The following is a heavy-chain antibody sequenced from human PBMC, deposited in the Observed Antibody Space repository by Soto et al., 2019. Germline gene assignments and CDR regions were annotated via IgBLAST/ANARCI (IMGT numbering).Heavy chain of an antibody. CDR2: IWYDGSNK. Sequence: GGSLRLSCAASGFTFSSYGRHWVRQAPGKGLEWVAVIWYDGSNKYYADSVKGRFTISRDNSKNTLYLYMNILRAEYLAVYYCARDAMTTVTSFDYWGQGTLVTVSS. V-gene: IGHV3-33*01. CDR1: GFTFSSYG. J-gene: IGHJ4*02. CDR3: ARDAMTTVTSFDY. D-gene: IGHD4-17*01.